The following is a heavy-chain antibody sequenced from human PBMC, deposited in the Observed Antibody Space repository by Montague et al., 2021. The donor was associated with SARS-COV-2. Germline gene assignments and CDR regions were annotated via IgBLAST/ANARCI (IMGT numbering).Heavy chain of an antibody. D-gene: IGHD3-3*01. V-gene: IGHV4-31*03. CDR2: IYYSGST. Sequence: TLSLTCTVSGGSISSGGYYRSWIRQHPGKGLEWIGYIYYSGSTYYNPSLKSRVTISVDTSKNQFSLKLSSVTAADTAVYYCARVLSHRAIFGVVIINGMDVWGQGTTVTVSS. CDR1: GGSISSGGYY. J-gene: IGHJ6*02. CDR3: ARVLSHRAIFGVVIINGMDV.